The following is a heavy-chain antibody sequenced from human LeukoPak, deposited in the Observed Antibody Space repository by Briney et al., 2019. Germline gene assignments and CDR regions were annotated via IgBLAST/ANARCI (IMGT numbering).Heavy chain of an antibody. D-gene: IGHD2-2*01. CDR3: ARAYHNWYFDL. CDR1: GGSTSSSTYY. J-gene: IGHJ2*01. Sequence: SETLSLTCTDSGGSTSSSTYYWGCIRQPPGNGLEWIRSIDDSGSNYYDPSLKSRVIISGATSKNQFSLKLSSATAADTAVYYCARAYHNWYFDLWGRGTLVTVSS. V-gene: IGHV4-39*07. CDR2: IDDSGSN.